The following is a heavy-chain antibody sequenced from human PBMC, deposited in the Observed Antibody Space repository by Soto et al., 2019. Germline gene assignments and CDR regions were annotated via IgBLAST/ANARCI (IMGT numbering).Heavy chain of an antibody. CDR3: ARDRAVAGTRRLRYYYGMDV. Sequence: GASVKVSCKASGYTFTSYYMHWVRQAPGQGLEWMGIINPSGGSTSYAQKFQGRVTMTRDTSTSTVYMELSSLRSEDTAVYYCARDRAVAGTRRLRYYYGMDVWGQGTTVTVSS. CDR2: INPSGGST. D-gene: IGHD6-19*01. J-gene: IGHJ6*02. V-gene: IGHV1-46*01. CDR1: GYTFTSYY.